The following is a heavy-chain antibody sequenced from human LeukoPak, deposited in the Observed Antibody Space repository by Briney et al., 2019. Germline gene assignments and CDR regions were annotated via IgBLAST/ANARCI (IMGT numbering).Heavy chain of an antibody. CDR1: GGSINNYY. Sequence: PSETLSLTCTVSGGSINNYYWSWIRQPPGKGLEWIGYIYYRGSTNYNPSLKSRVTFSVDTSKNQFSLKLKSVTAADTAVYYCARGGDYGDLRYFDYWGQGTLVTVSS. CDR3: ARGGDYGDLRYFDY. CDR2: IYYRGST. J-gene: IGHJ4*02. D-gene: IGHD4-17*01. V-gene: IGHV4-59*01.